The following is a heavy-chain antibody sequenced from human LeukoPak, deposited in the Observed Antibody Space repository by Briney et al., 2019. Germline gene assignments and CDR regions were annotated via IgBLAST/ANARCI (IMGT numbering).Heavy chain of an antibody. D-gene: IGHD6-19*01. CDR1: GFTFNNYA. CDR3: AKDPRGGAVAAPFFEF. J-gene: IGHJ4*02. Sequence: GGSLRLSCAASGFTFNNYAIGWVRQAPGKGLEGVSGISFRGTITYYADSVKGRFTISRDNSKNTLYLQMSSLRAEDTAIYYCAKDPRGGAVAAPFFEFWGQGTPVTVSS. V-gene: IGHV3-23*01. CDR2: ISFRGTIT.